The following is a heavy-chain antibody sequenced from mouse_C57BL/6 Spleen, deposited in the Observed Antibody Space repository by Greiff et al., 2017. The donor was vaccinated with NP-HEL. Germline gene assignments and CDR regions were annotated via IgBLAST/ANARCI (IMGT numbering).Heavy chain of an antibody. CDR2: IRNKANGYTT. CDR1: GFTFTDYY. J-gene: IGHJ3*01. CDR3: ASCYDYDEAWFAY. V-gene: IGHV7-3*01. D-gene: IGHD2-4*01. Sequence: DVKLVESGGGLVQPGGSLSLSCAASGFTFTDYYMSWVRQPPGKALEWLGFIRNKANGYTTEYSASVKGRFTISRDNSQSILYLQMNALRAEDSATYYCASCYDYDEAWFAYWGQGTLVTVSA.